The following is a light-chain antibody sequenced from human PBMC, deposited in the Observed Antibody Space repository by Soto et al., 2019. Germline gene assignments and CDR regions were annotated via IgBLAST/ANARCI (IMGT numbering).Light chain of an antibody. CDR3: QQANSFPIT. J-gene: IGKJ5*01. Sequence: PSTLSASVGDRVTVTCRASQSISSWLAWYQQKLGRAPRLLIYDASSLESGVPSRFSGSGYGTEFTLTISSLQPEDFATYYCQQANSFPITFGQGTRLEIK. CDR1: QSISSW. CDR2: DAS. V-gene: IGKV1-5*01.